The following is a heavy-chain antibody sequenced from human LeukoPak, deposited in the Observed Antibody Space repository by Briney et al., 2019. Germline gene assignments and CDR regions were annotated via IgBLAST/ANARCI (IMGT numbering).Heavy chain of an antibody. CDR2: INHSGST. CDR1: GGSFSAYY. J-gene: IGHJ3*02. CDR3: ARGYDFWSGYFHDAFDI. D-gene: IGHD3-3*01. V-gene: IGHV4-34*01. Sequence: SETLSLTCAVYGGSFSAYYWSWIRQPPGKGLEWIGEINHSGSTNYNPSLKSRITISVATSKNQFSLRLSSVTAADTAVYYCARGYDFWSGYFHDAFDIWGQGTMVTVSS.